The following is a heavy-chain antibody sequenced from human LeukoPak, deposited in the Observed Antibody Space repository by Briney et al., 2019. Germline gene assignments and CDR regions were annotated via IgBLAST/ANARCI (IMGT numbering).Heavy chain of an antibody. D-gene: IGHD5-18*01. CDR2: ISSSSSYI. V-gene: IGHV3-21*01. CDR1: GFTFRSYS. Sequence: GGSLRLSCAASGFTFRSYSMNWVRQAPGKGLEWVSSISSSSSYIYYADSVKGRFTISRDNAKNSLYLQMNSLRAEDTAVYYCARDEDTAMAPPSYYHGMDVWGKGTTVTVSS. CDR3: ARDEDTAMAPPSYYHGMDV. J-gene: IGHJ6*04.